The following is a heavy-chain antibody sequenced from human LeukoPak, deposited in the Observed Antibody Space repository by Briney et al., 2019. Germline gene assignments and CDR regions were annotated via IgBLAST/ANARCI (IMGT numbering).Heavy chain of an antibody. Sequence: ASVKVSCKASGYTFTSYGISWVRQAPGQGLEWMGWISAYNGNTNYAQKLQGRVTMTTDTSTSTAYMELRSLRSDDTAVYYCARAWGAMVSPHYYYYGMDVWGQGTSVTVSS. CDR1: GYTFTSYG. CDR2: ISAYNGNT. J-gene: IGHJ6*02. CDR3: ARAWGAMVSPHYYYYGMDV. V-gene: IGHV1-18*01. D-gene: IGHD5-18*01.